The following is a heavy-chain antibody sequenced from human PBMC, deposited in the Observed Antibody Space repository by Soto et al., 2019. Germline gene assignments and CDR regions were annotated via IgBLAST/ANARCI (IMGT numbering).Heavy chain of an antibody. J-gene: IGHJ4*02. V-gene: IGHV1-18*01. CDR2: ISAYNGNT. D-gene: IGHD6-13*01. Sequence: ASVKVSCKASGGTFSSYAISWVRQAPGQGLEWMGWISAYNGNTNYAQKLQGRVTMTTDTSTSTAYMELRSLRSDDTAVHYCARGLGRVPIAAADYWGQGTLVTVSS. CDR3: ARGLGRVPIAAADY. CDR1: GGTFSSYA.